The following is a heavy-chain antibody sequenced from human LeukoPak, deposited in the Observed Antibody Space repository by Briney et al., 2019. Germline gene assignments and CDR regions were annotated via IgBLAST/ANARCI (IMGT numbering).Heavy chain of an antibody. Sequence: GGSLRLSYAASGFTFSRDAMSWVRQAPGKGLGWVSGNSGSGGSTYYADSVKGRFTNTRDNSKNTLYLQMNSLRAEDTAVYYCAILYSSSWYVGYWGQGTLVTVSS. CDR1: GFTFSRDA. J-gene: IGHJ4*02. CDR3: AILYSSSWYVGY. V-gene: IGHV3-23*01. CDR2: NSGSGGST. D-gene: IGHD6-13*01.